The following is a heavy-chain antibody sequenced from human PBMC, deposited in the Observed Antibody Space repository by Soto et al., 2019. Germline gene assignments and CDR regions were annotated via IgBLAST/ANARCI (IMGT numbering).Heavy chain of an antibody. D-gene: IGHD5-12*01. CDR1: GGSISSGGYY. Sequence: TLSLTCTVSGGSISSGGYYWSWIRQHPGKGLEWIGYIYYSGSTYYNPSLKSRVTISVDTSKNQFSLKLSSVTAADTAVYYCARGDEWLRSLDYWGQGTLVTVSS. CDR2: IYYSGST. CDR3: ARGDEWLRSLDY. J-gene: IGHJ4*02. V-gene: IGHV4-31*03.